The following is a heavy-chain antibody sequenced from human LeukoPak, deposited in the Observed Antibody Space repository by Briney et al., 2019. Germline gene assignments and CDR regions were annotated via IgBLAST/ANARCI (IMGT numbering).Heavy chain of an antibody. CDR2: IKQDGSEK. Sequence: GGSLRLSCTASGFTFGDYAMSWVRQAPGKGLEWVANIKQDGSEKYYVDSVKGRFTISRDNAKNSLYLQMNSLRAEDTAVYYCARARDYDFWSGILDYWGQGTLVTVSS. J-gene: IGHJ4*02. CDR1: GFTFGDYA. V-gene: IGHV3-7*01. D-gene: IGHD3-3*01. CDR3: ARARDYDFWSGILDY.